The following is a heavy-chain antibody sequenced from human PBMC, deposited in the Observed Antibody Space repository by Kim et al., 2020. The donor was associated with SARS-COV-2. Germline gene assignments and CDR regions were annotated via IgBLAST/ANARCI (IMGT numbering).Heavy chain of an antibody. V-gene: IGHV1-46*01. CDR2: INPSGGST. J-gene: IGHJ6*02. CDR3: ARDRTSYYVWVSYRHYYYYGMVV. Sequence: ASVKVSCKASGYTFTSYYMHWVRQAPGQGLEWMGIINPSGGSTSYAQKFQGRVTMTRDTSTSTVYMELSSLRSEDTAVYYCARDRTSYYVWVSYRHYYYYGMVVWGRGTTVTVSS. CDR1: GYTFTSYY. D-gene: IGHD3-16*02.